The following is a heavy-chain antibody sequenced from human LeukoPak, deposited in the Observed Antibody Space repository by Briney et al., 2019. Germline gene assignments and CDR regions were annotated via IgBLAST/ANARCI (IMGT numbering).Heavy chain of an antibody. D-gene: IGHD2-8*02. J-gene: IGHJ4*01. V-gene: IGHV3-30*04. CDR2: ISYDGGTI. Sequence: GGSLRLSCTASGFTFRNFGVHWVRQTPDKGLEWVAHISYDGGTISYADSVKGRFTVSRDNAKNTLNLQMNSLRPEDTAVYYCAGDLGLLVPLYYFDFWGQGFLVT. CDR1: GFTFRNFG. CDR3: AGDLGLLVPLYYFDF.